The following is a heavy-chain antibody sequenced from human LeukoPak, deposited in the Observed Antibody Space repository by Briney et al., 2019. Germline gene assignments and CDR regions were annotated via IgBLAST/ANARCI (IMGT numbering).Heavy chain of an antibody. J-gene: IGHJ1*01. CDR2: MNPNSGNT. D-gene: IGHD2-15*01. CDR1: GYTFTSYG. CDR3: ARGYCSGGSCYSVTTSRVDFQH. V-gene: IGHV1-8*03. Sequence: ASVKVSCKASGYTFTSYGISWVRQATGQGLEWMGWMNPNSGNTGYAQKFQGRVTITRNTSISTAYMELSSLRSEDTAVYYCARGYCSGGSCYSVTTSRVDFQHWGQGTLVTVSS.